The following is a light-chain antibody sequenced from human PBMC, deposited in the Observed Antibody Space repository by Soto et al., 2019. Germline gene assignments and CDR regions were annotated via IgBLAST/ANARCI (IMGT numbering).Light chain of an antibody. CDR1: GDISGW. Sequence: RQFTDASCSVSSSVGDIVTISCRASGDISGWLAWFQQKPGEPPKLLIYGAFSLQSGVPSSFSGTGSGTDFTLTISTLQPEDSANYYGPQANSFPWTFGPETKV. CDR3: PQANSFPWT. J-gene: IGKJ1*01. CDR2: GAF. V-gene: IGKV1D-12*01.